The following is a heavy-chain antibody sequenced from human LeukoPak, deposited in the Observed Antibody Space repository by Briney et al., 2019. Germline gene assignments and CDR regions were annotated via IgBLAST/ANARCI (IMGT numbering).Heavy chain of an antibody. CDR1: GFTFSSYS. J-gene: IGHJ6*02. V-gene: IGHV3-21*01. CDR2: ISSSSSYI. CDR3: ARGGPLLWFGELLNYYGMDV. D-gene: IGHD3-10*01. Sequence: GGSLRLSCAASGFTFSSYSMNWVRQAPGKGLEWVSSISSSSSYIYYADSVKGRFTISRDNAKNSLYLQMNSLRAEDTAVYYCARGGPLLWFGELLNYYGMDVWGQGTTVTVPS.